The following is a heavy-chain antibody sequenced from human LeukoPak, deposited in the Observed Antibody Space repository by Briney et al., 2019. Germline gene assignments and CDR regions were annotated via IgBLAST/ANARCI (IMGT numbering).Heavy chain of an antibody. CDR2: IYHSGGA. V-gene: IGHV4-38-2*02. J-gene: IGHJ5*02. D-gene: IGHD3-10*01. CDR1: GYSISSGYY. Sequence: SETLSLTCAVSGYSISSGYYWGWIRQPPGKGLEWIGSIYHSGGAHYNSSLKSRVTISVATSKNQFSLNLSSVAAADMAVYYCAREKGRYWFDPWGQGTLVTVSS. CDR3: AREKGRYWFDP.